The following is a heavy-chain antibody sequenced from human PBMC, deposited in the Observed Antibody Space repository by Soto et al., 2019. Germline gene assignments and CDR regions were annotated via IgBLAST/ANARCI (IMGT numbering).Heavy chain of an antibody. Sequence: QVQLVESGGGMVQPGRSLRLSCAASGFTFSSYAMHWVRQAPGKGLEWVAVISYDGSNKYYADSVKGRFTISRDNSKNTLYLQMNSLRAEDTAVYYCARGPVGIVVVAATEGAFDIWGQGTMVTVSS. V-gene: IGHV3-30-3*01. D-gene: IGHD2-15*01. CDR2: ISYDGSNK. CDR3: ARGPVGIVVVAATEGAFDI. J-gene: IGHJ3*02. CDR1: GFTFSSYA.